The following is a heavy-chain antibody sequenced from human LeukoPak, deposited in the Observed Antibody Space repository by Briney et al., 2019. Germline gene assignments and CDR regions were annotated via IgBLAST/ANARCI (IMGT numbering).Heavy chain of an antibody. CDR2: IRYDGSNK. Sequence: GGSPRLSCAASGFTFSSYGMHWVRQAPGKGLEWVAFIRYDGSNKYYADSVKGRFTISRDNSKNTLYLQMNSLRAEDTAVYYCAKGGSLDYYGSGRSYYYYYMDVWGKGTTVTVSS. CDR3: AKGGSLDYYGSGRSYYYYYMDV. D-gene: IGHD3-10*01. CDR1: GFTFSSYG. V-gene: IGHV3-30*02. J-gene: IGHJ6*03.